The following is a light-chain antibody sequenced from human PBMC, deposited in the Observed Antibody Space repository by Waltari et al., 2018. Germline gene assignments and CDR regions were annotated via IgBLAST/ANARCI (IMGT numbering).Light chain of an antibody. CDR2: RSN. V-gene: IGLV10-54*04. J-gene: IGLJ3*02. Sequence: QAGLTQPPSVSTDLGQTATLPCTGNSNNVGNEGAAWLQQHQGHPPKLLSYRSNDRPSGISERFSASRSGNTASLTITGLQPEDETDYYCSAWDTSLNMWVFGGGTKLTVL. CDR1: SNNVGNEG. CDR3: SAWDTSLNMWV.